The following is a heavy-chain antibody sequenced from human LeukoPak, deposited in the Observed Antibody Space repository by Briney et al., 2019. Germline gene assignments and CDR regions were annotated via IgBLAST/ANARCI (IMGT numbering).Heavy chain of an antibody. D-gene: IGHD6-19*01. Sequence: GGSLRLSCAASGFTFSSYAMSWVRQAPGKGLEWVSSISSSSSYIYYADSVKGRFTISRDNAKNSLYLQMNSLRAEDTAVYYCARSGAIRGSGWYYFDYWGQGTLVTVSS. CDR1: GFTFSSYA. CDR3: ARSGAIRGSGWYYFDY. J-gene: IGHJ4*02. V-gene: IGHV3-21*01. CDR2: ISSSSSYI.